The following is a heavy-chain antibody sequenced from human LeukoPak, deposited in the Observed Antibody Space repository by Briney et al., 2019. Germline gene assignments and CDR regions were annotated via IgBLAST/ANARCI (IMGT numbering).Heavy chain of an antibody. CDR3: ARTMSFSTQYYFDY. V-gene: IGHV4-4*07. CDR1: GVSIRSYY. CDR2: IYISGNT. J-gene: IGHJ4*02. Sequence: PSETLSLTCNVSGVSIRSYYWSWIRQPAGGGLEWIGRIYISGNTNYNPSLKSPVTMSLDTSKNQFSLNLNSVTAADTAVYYCARTMSFSTQYYFDYWGQGTLVTVSS. D-gene: IGHD3-22*01.